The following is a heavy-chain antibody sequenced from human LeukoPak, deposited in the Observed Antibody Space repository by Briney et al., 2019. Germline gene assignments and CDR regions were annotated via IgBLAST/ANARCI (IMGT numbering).Heavy chain of an antibody. Sequence: ASVKVSCKASGYTFTSYDINWVRQATGQGLEWMGWMNPNSGNTGYAQKFQGRVTITRNTSISTAYMELSSLRSEDTAVYYCARHQGAGIGFDYWGQGTLVTVSS. CDR2: MNPNSGNT. V-gene: IGHV1-8*01. CDR1: GYTFTSYD. D-gene: IGHD6-19*01. CDR3: ARHQGAGIGFDY. J-gene: IGHJ4*02.